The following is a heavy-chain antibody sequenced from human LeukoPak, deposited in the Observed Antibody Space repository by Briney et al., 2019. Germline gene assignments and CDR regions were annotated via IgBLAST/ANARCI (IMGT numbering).Heavy chain of an antibody. CDR1: GGSFSGYY. V-gene: IGHV4-34*01. CDR3: ARVAATVTTSPFDY. D-gene: IGHD4-17*01. Sequence: PSETLSLTCAVYGGSFSGYYWSWIRQPPGQGLEWIGEINHSGSTNYNPSLKSRVTISVDTSKNQFSLKLSSVTAADTAVYYCARVAATVTTSPFDYWGQGTLVTVSS. J-gene: IGHJ4*02. CDR2: INHSGST.